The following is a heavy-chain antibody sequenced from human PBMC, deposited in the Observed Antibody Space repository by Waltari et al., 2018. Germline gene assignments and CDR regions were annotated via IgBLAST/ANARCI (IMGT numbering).Heavy chain of an antibody. J-gene: IGHJ3*02. CDR3: AREGTAYSSSWDHNAFDI. V-gene: IGHV1-69*05. CDR2: IIPIFGTA. CDR1: GGTFSSYA. D-gene: IGHD6-13*01. Sequence: QVQLVQSGAEVKKPGSSVKVSCKASGGTFSSYAISWVRQAHGQGLEWMGGIIPIFGTANYAQKFQGRVTITTDESTSTAYMELSSLRSEDTAVYYCAREGTAYSSSWDHNAFDIWGQGTMVTVSS.